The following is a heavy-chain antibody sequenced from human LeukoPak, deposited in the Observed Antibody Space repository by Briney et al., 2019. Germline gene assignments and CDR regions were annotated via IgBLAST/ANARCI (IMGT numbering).Heavy chain of an antibody. CDR2: IDTAGTT. D-gene: IGHD2-15*01. V-gene: IGHV4-4*07. Sequence: SESLSLACTVSGGSITNYYGSWIRQPAEEGLEWIGCIDTAGTTNYYPSLKSPVTKSLDTSKNHSSMTLTSVTAADTAIYYCARGICSGGTCYSLRAFDFWGQGTMVTVSS. J-gene: IGHJ3*01. CDR1: GGSITNYY. CDR3: ARGICSGGTCYSLRAFDF.